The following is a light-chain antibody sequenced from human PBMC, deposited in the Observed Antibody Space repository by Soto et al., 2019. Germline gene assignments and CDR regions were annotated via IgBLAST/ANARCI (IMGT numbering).Light chain of an antibody. V-gene: IGKV3-15*01. CDR2: AAS. CDR1: QSVSGN. CDR3: QQYNNWPPYT. J-gene: IGKJ2*01. Sequence: ETVMTQSPATLSVSPGERAILSCRASQSVSGNLAWYQQKPGQAPRLLIYAASSRAAGIPPMFSGSGSGTEFTLTISSLQSEDFSVYYCQQYNNWPPYTFGQGTKLEIK.